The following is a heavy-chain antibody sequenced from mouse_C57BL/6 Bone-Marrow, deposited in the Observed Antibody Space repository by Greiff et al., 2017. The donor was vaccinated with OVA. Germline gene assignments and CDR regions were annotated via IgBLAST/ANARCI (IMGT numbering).Heavy chain of an antibody. CDR1: GFTFSSYG. CDR3: ARLYYSNFYYAMDY. V-gene: IGHV5-6*01. CDR2: ISSGGSYT. Sequence: EVKLVESGGDLVKPGGSLKLSCAASGFTFSSYGMSWVRQTPDKRLEWVATISSGGSYTYYPDSVKGRFTISRDNAKNTLYLHMSSLKSEDTAMYYGARLYYSNFYYAMDYWGQGTLVTVSA. J-gene: IGHJ4*01. D-gene: IGHD2-5*01.